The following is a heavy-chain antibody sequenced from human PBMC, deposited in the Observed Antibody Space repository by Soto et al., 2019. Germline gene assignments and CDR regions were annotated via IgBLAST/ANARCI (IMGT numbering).Heavy chain of an antibody. CDR3: AKGRGGSGSLTPRVDF. CDR2: ISGGGVTT. D-gene: IGHD3-10*01. Sequence: EVQLLESGGGLVQPGGSLRLSCAASGFTFNNYAMTWVRKAPGKGLRWASAISGGGVTTSYADSGRGRFTVSRDGSKNTLYLQMSSLRAEDTALYYCAKGRGGSGSLTPRVDFWGQGTLVTVSS. J-gene: IGHJ4*02. V-gene: IGHV3-23*01. CDR1: GFTFNNYA.